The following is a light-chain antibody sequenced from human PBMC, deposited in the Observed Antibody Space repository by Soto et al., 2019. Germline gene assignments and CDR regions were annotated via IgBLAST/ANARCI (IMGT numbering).Light chain of an antibody. CDR1: QSVSSY. V-gene: IGKV3-20*01. CDR2: VAS. J-gene: IGKJ5*01. CDR3: QQYGSSSIT. Sequence: IVLTHSPATLSFSPLERSTLSGRASQSVSSYLAWYQQKPGQAPRLLIYVASSRATGIPDRFSGSGSGTDFTLTIRRLEPEDFAVYYCQQYGSSSITFGQGTRLEIK.